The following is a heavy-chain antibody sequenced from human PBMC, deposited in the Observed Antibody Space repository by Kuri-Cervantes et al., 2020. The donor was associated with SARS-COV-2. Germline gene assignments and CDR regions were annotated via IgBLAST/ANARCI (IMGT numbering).Heavy chain of an antibody. J-gene: IGHJ4*02. V-gene: IGHV3-23*01. D-gene: IGHD6-19*01. CDR1: GFAFSNHG. Sequence: GESLKISCAASGFAFSNHGMNWVRQAPGKGLEWVSSVSPTGASTQDADSVKGRFTISRDNSKNTVFLQMSSLRAEDTALYYCAKSLPAGTWSFDYWGPGTLVTVSS. CDR2: VSPTGAST. CDR3: AKSLPAGTWSFDY.